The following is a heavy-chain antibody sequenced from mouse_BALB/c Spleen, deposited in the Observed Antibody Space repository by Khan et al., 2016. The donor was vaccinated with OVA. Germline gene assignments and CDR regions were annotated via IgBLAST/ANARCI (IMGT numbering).Heavy chain of an antibody. J-gene: IGHJ3*01. CDR2: INPSTGYT. D-gene: IGHD1-1*01. Sequence: QVQLKQSGAELAKPGASVKMSCKASGYTFTSYWMPWVKQRPGQGLEWIGYINPSTGYTEYTQRFKDKATLTADKSSNTAYMQLSSLTSEDSAVYYCVNHGSSSAWFSYWGQGTLVTVS. CDR3: VNHGSSSAWFSY. V-gene: IGHV1-7*01. CDR1: GYTFTSYW.